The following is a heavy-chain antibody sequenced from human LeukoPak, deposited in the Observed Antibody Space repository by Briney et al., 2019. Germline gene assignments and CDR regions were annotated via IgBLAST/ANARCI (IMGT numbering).Heavy chain of an antibody. J-gene: IGHJ3*02. Sequence: SETLSLTCTVSGGSISSGDYYWSWIRQPPGKGLEWIGYIYYSGSTYYNPSLKSRVTISVDTSKNQFSLKLSSVTAADTAVYYCARMVSSSGSYWAWGSDAFDIWGQGTMVTVSS. CDR2: IYYSGST. D-gene: IGHD1-26*01. V-gene: IGHV4-30-4*08. CDR3: ARMVSSSGSYWAWGSDAFDI. CDR1: GGSISSGDYY.